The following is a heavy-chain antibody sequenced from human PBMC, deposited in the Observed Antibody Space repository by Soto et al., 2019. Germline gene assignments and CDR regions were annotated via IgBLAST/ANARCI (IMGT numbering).Heavy chain of an antibody. Sequence: GGSLRLSCEASGLIVNNNFMNWVRQAPGRGLEWVSVINPEGRTYYADSVKDRFTISRDTSKNTLYLQMNSLRVEDTAVYYCARDTSGPLSFDPWGQGTQVTLSS. CDR2: INPEGRT. CDR3: ARDTSGPLSFDP. V-gene: IGHV3-66*01. CDR1: GLIVNNNF. J-gene: IGHJ5*02.